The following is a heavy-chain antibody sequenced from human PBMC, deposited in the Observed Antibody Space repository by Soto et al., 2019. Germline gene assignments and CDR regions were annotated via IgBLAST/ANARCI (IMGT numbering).Heavy chain of an antibody. J-gene: IGHJ4*02. V-gene: IGHV4-30-2*01. Sequence: SETLSLSCPVPGGSISSGGYSWSWIRQPPRKGLEWIGYIYHSGSTYYNPSLKSRVTISVDRSKYQLPLKLSSVTAADTALYSFASASTTVTTDVNWGQGTLVTVS. CDR1: GGSISSGGYS. CDR2: IYHSGST. D-gene: IGHD4-17*01. CDR3: ASASTTVTTDVN.